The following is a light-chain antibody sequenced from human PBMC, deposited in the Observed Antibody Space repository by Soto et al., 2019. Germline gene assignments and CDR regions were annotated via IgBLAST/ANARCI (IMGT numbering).Light chain of an antibody. CDR1: SSDIGGYNY. CDR3: QSYDNSLSGSWV. V-gene: IGLV2-8*01. CDR2: EVT. Sequence: QSALTQPPSASGSPGQSVTISCTGGSSDIGGYNYVSWYQQRPGKVPRLIIYEVTKRPSGVPDRFSGSKSGTSASLAINGLQAEDEAHYYCQSYDNSLSGSWVFGGGTKLTVL. J-gene: IGLJ3*02.